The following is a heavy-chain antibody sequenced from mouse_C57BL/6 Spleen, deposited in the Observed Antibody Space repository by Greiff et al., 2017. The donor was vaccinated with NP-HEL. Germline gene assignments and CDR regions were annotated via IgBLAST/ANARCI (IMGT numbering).Heavy chain of an antibody. CDR2: LDPSDCST. Sequence: QVQLQQSGAELVKPGASVKLSCKASGYTFTSYWMPWVKQRPGQGLAWIGELDPSDCSTNYNQKFKGKATLTVDKSASTADMQLSSLTSEDSEVYYCARSYYSNYGFAYWGKGTLVTVSA. V-gene: IGHV1-50*01. J-gene: IGHJ3*01. CDR3: ARSYYSNYGFAY. CDR1: GYTFTSYW. D-gene: IGHD2-5*01.